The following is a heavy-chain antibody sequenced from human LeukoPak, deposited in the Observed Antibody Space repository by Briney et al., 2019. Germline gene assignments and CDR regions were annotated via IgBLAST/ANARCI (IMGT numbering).Heavy chain of an antibody. CDR1: GYSISSGYY. CDR3: ARSLGEKLTYYYYYMDV. D-gene: IGHD4-23*01. CDR2: IYHSGST. Sequence: ASETLSLTCTVSGYSISSGYYWGWIRQPPGKGLEWIGSIYHSGSTYYNPSLKSRVTMSVDTSKNQFSLKLSSVTAADTAVYYCARSLGEKLTYYYYYMDVWGKGTTVTVSS. V-gene: IGHV4-38-2*02. J-gene: IGHJ6*03.